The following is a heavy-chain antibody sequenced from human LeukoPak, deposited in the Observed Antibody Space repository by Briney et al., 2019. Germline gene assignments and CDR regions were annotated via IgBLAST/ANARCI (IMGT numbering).Heavy chain of an antibody. Sequence: GGSLRLSCAASGFTVSSNYMSWVRQAPGKGLEWVSVIYSGGSTYYAGTVKGRFTVSRDNSKSTVYLQMNSLRAEDTAVYYCAKQVGSSWWYYYMDVWGKGTTVTVSS. J-gene: IGHJ6*03. D-gene: IGHD2-2*01. CDR2: IYSGGST. CDR3: AKQVGSSWWYYYMDV. V-gene: IGHV3-53*01. CDR1: GFTVSSNY.